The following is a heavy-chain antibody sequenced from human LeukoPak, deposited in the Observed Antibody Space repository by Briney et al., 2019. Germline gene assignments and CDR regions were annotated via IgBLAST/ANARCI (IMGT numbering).Heavy chain of an antibody. J-gene: IGHJ4*02. CDR2: IWYDGSNK. V-gene: IGHV3-33*01. D-gene: IGHD3-22*01. CDR1: GFTFSSYG. CDR3: ARDTGSGVISY. Sequence: GGSLRLSCAASGFTFSSYGMHWVRQAPGKGLEWVAEIWYDGSNKYYADSVKGRFTISRDNSKKTLYLQMNSLRAEDRAVYYCARDTGSGVISYWGQGNLVTVSS.